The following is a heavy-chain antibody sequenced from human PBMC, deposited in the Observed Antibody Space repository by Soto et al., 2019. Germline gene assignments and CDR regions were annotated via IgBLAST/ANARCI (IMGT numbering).Heavy chain of an antibody. CDR3: AREALGGSYYGPSAYYY. J-gene: IGHJ4*02. CDR1: GFTFSSYS. V-gene: IGHV3-48*02. D-gene: IGHD1-26*01. CDR2: ISSSSSTI. Sequence: GGSLRLSCAASGFTFSSYSMNWVRQAPGKGLEWVSYISSSSSTIYYADSVKGRFTISRDNAKNSLYLQMNSLRDEDTAVYYCAREALGGSYYGPSAYYYWGQGTLVTVSS.